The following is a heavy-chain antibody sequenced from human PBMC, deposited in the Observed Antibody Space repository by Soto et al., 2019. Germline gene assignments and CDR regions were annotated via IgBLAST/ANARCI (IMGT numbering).Heavy chain of an antibody. V-gene: IGHV1-69*12. CDR1: GGTFSSYA. J-gene: IGHJ4*02. CDR2: IIPIFGTA. CDR3: AGGAMTTVTHGTL. D-gene: IGHD4-17*01. Sequence: QVQLVQSGAEVKKPGSSVKVSCKASGGTFSSYAISWVRQAPGQGLEWMGGIIPIFGTANYAQKFQGRVTSNADDCTSTAYIGLGSLRSEGTAVYDCAGGAMTTVTHGTLWGQGTLVTVSS.